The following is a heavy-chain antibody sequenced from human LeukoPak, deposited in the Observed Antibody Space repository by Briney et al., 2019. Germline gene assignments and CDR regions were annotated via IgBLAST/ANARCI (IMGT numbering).Heavy chain of an antibody. D-gene: IGHD3-3*01. Sequence: GGSLRLSCAASGFTFSSYAMSWVRQAPGKGLEWVSAISGSGGSTYYADSVKGRFTISRDNSKNTLYLQMNSLRAEDTAVYYCAKGLLRFLEWLDPDAFDIWGQGTMVTVSS. CDR3: AKGLLRFLEWLDPDAFDI. J-gene: IGHJ3*02. CDR2: ISGSGGST. V-gene: IGHV3-23*01. CDR1: GFTFSSYA.